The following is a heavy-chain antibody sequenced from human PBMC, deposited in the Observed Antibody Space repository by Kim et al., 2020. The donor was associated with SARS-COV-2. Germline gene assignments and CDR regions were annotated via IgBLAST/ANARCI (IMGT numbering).Heavy chain of an antibody. V-gene: IGHV3-21*01. CDR2: ISSTSGHI. D-gene: IGHD5-12*01. CDR1: GFTFSSYS. CDR3: ARGGGKSCYNLSGDFDY. J-gene: IGHJ4*02. Sequence: GGSLRLSCAASGFTFSSYSMNWVRQAPGQGLEWVASISSTSGHIYYADSVKGRFTISRDNAKNSLYLQMNSLRAEDSAVYYCARGGGKSCYNLSGDFDYWGQGTLVTVSS.